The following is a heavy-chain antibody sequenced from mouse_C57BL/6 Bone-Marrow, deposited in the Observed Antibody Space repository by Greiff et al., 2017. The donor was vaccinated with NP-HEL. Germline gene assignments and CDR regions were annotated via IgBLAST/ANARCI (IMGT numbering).Heavy chain of an antibody. CDR1: GYSITSGYY. V-gene: IGHV3-6*01. Sequence: EVKLQESGPGLVKPSQSLSLTCSVTGYSITSGYYWNWIRQFPGNKLEWMGYISYDGSNNYNPSLKNRISITRDTSKNQFFLKLNSVTTEDTATYYCARDMGYYYGSSSWFAYWGQGTLVTVSA. J-gene: IGHJ3*01. CDR3: ARDMGYYYGSSSWFAY. D-gene: IGHD1-1*01. CDR2: ISYDGSN.